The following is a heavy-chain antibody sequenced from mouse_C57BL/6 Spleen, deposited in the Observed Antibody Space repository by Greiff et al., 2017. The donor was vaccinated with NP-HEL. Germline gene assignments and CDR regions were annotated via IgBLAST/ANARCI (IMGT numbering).Heavy chain of an antibody. Sequence: VQLQQSGAELVRPGASVTLSCKASGYTFTDYEMHWVKQTPVHGLEWIGAIDPETGGTAYNQKFKGKAILTADKSSSTAYMELRSLTSEDSAVYYCTKRFYYSNDGGYAMDYWGQGTSVTVSS. CDR1: GYTFTDYE. CDR3: TKRFYYSNDGGYAMDY. J-gene: IGHJ4*01. V-gene: IGHV1-15*01. D-gene: IGHD2-5*01. CDR2: IDPETGGT.